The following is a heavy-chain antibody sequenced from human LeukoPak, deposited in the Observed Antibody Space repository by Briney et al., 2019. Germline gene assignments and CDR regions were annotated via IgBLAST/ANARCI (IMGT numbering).Heavy chain of an antibody. V-gene: IGHV1-69*02. CDR2: IIPILGIA. Sequence: GASVKVSCKASGGTFSSYTISWVRQAPGQGLEWMGRIIPILGIANYAQKFQGRVTITADKSTSTAYMELSSLRSEDTAVYYCATFGDQGDFDAYWGQGTLVTVSS. J-gene: IGHJ4*02. CDR3: ATFGDQGDFDAY. D-gene: IGHD2-21*01. CDR1: GGTFSSYT.